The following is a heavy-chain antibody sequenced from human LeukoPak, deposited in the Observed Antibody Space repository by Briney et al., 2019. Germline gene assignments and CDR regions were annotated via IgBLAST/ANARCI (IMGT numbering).Heavy chain of an antibody. CDR3: ARDQFHSISWYSGDYYYYMDV. J-gene: IGHJ6*03. Sequence: SQTLSLTCAISGDSVSSNSAAWNWIRQSPSRGLEWLGRTYYRSKWYNDYAVSVKSRITINPDTSKNQFSLQLNSVTPEDTAVYYCARDQFHSISWYSGDYYYYMDVWGKGTTVTVSS. CDR1: GDSVSSNSAA. CDR2: TYYRSKWYN. D-gene: IGHD6-13*01. V-gene: IGHV6-1*01.